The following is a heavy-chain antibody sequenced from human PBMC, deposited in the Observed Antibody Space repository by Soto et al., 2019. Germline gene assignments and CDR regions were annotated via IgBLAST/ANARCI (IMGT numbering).Heavy chain of an antibody. V-gene: IGHV3-74*03. D-gene: IGHD5-12*01. CDR1: KFTLNTYW. Sequence: EVQLVESGGDLVQPGGSLRLSCTASKFTLNTYWMHWVRQAPGKGLVWVARIYSGANSPTYADSVKGRFTISRDNAKNPVYLEMNALRTEDTAVYFCVRGARGYGNFDYWGQGTLVTVSS. CDR2: IYSGANSP. J-gene: IGHJ4*02. CDR3: VRGARGYGNFDY.